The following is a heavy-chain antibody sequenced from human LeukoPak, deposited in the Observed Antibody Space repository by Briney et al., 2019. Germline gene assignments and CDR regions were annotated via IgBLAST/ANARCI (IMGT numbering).Heavy chain of an antibody. D-gene: IGHD1-1*01. CDR2: ISPASGAT. CDR1: GYTFTGSY. CDR3: LNEHGG. J-gene: IGHJ4*02. V-gene: IGHV1-2*02. Sequence: GASVKVSCKASGYTFTGSYMHWVRQAPGQGFEWIGWISPASGATKYAQNFQGRVTLTTDTSITTAYMELSNLTSDDTASYYCLNEHGGWGQGTPVTVSS.